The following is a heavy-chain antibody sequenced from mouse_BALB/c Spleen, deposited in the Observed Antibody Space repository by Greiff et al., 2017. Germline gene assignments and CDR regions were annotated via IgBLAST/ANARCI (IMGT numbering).Heavy chain of an antibody. D-gene: IGHD5-1*01. CDR3: ARSVPDFDY. CDR2: IDTSDSYT. J-gene: IGHJ2*01. CDR1: GYTFTDYW. V-gene: IGHV1-69*01. Sequence: QVQLQQPGAELVMPGASVKMSCKASGYTFTDYWMHWVKQRPGQGLEWIGAIDTSDSYTSYNQKFKGKATLTVDESSSTAYMQLSSLTSEDSAVYFCARSVPDFDYWGQGTTLTVSS.